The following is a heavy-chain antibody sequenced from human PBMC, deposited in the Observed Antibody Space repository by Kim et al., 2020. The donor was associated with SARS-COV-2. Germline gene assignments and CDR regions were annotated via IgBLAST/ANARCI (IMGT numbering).Heavy chain of an antibody. CDR3: ARDLGSRTDV. V-gene: IGHV3-23*03. Sequence: TYYADSVKDRFSISREKSKSTRYLQRGSLRADDTAVDYCARDLGSRTDVWGQGTLVTVSS. CDR2: T. D-gene: IGHD1-1*01. J-gene: IGHJ4*02.